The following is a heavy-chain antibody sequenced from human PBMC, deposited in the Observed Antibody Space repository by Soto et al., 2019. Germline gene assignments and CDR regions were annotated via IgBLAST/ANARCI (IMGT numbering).Heavy chain of an antibody. Sequence: QVQLVQSGAEVKKPGSSVKVSCKASGGTFSSYAISWVRQAPGQGLEWMGGIIPIFGTANYAQKFQGRVTITAYKSTSTAYMELSSLRSEDTAVYYCARCLCSSSSCYTGRNGMDVWGQGTTVTVSS. D-gene: IGHD2-2*02. V-gene: IGHV1-69*06. CDR3: ARCLCSSSSCYTGRNGMDV. CDR1: GGTFSSYA. CDR2: IIPIFGTA. J-gene: IGHJ6*02.